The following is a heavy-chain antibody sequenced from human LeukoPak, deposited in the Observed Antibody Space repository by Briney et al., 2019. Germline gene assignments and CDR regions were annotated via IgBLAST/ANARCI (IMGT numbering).Heavy chain of an antibody. CDR1: GYTFTGYY. CDR3: ARFSGEGMYYYDSSGYSAVEGNRNWFDP. V-gene: IGHV1-2*04. CDR2: INPNSGGT. D-gene: IGHD3-22*01. J-gene: IGHJ5*02. Sequence: ASVKVSCKASGYTFTGYYMHWVRQAPGQGLEWMGWINPNSGGTNYAQKFQGWVTMTRDTSISTAYMELSRLRSDDTAVYYCARFSGEGMYYYDSSGYSAVEGNRNWFDPWGQGTLVTVSS.